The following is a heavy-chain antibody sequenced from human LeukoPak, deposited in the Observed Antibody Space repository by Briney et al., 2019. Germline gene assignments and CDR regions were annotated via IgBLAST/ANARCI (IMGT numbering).Heavy chain of an antibody. Sequence: PVQPLDSPLAASGSGGSTYYADSVKGRFTISRDNSKNTLYLQMNNLRAEDTAVYYCAKGVGYCSGGSCQQFDYWGQGTLVTVSS. D-gene: IGHD2-15*01. CDR2: ASGSGGST. J-gene: IGHJ4*02. CDR3: AKGVGYCSGGSCQQFDY. V-gene: IGHV3-23*01.